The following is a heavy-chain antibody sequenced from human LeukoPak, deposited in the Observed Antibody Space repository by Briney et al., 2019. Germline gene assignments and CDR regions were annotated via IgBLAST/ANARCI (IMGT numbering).Heavy chain of an antibody. Sequence: GESLKISCKGSGYSFTSYWIGWVRQMPGKGLEWMGIIYPGDSDTRYSPSFQGQVTISADKSISTAYLQRSSLKASDTAMYYCARRLVYDSSGYAYYFDYWGQGTLVTVSS. J-gene: IGHJ4*02. CDR2: IYPGDSDT. CDR1: GYSFTSYW. D-gene: IGHD3-22*01. V-gene: IGHV5-51*01. CDR3: ARRLVYDSSGYAYYFDY.